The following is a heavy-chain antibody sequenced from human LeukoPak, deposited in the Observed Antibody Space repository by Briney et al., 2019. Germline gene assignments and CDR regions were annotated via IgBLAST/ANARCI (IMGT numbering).Heavy chain of an antibody. CDR3: ARAGENYYDFYY. V-gene: IGHV1-46*01. Sequence: ASVKVSCKASGYTFTSFYMHWVRQAPGQGLEWMGIFNPSGSSTTYAQKFQGRVTMTRDTSTSIVYMELSSLGSEDAAVYYCARAGENYYDFYYWGQGTLVTVSS. CDR1: GYTFTSFY. J-gene: IGHJ4*02. D-gene: IGHD1-26*01. CDR2: FNPSGSST.